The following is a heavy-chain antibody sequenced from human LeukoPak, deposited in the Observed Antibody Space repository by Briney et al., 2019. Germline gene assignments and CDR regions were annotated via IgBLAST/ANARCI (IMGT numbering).Heavy chain of an antibody. CDR2: INPNTGKA. D-gene: IGHD3-16*01. CDR1: GYTFTRYD. V-gene: IGHV1-8*03. Sequence: GASVKVSCKASGYTFTRYDINWMRQATGQEPEWMGYINPNTGKAGYAQKFQGRVTITRDTSINTVYMELSSLTSDDTAVYYCAREPRVGESTSNFWGQGTLVTVSS. CDR3: AREPRVGESTSNF. J-gene: IGHJ4*02.